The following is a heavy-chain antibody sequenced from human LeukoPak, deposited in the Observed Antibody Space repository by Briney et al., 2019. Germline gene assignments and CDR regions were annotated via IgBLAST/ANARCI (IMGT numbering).Heavy chain of an antibody. Sequence: GGSLRLSCAASGFTFSSYAMSWVRQAPGKGLEWVSAISGSGGSTYYADSVKGRFTISRDNSKNTLYLQTNSLRAEDTAVYYCAKSDTAMVTSFDYWGQGTLVTVSS. V-gene: IGHV3-23*01. CDR2: ISGSGGST. CDR3: AKSDTAMVTSFDY. CDR1: GFTFSSYA. J-gene: IGHJ4*02. D-gene: IGHD5-18*01.